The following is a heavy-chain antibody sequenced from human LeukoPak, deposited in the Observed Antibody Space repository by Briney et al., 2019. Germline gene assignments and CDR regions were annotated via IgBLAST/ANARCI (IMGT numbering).Heavy chain of an antibody. CDR1: GFSFTSYW. D-gene: IGHD2/OR15-2a*01. J-gene: IGHJ4*02. CDR2: IKYDGSEK. Sequence: GSLGLSCAASGFSFTSYWMNWVRQAPGKGLEWVANIKYDGSEKNYVGSVKGRFTISRDNAKKSLYLQMDSLRAEDTAGYYCARRNLFDYWGQGALVIVSS. V-gene: IGHV3-7*01. CDR3: ARRNLFDY.